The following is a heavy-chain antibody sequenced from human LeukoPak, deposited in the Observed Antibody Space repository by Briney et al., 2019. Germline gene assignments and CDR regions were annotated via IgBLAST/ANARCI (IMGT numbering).Heavy chain of an antibody. D-gene: IGHD4-23*01. V-gene: IGHV1-8*01. CDR2: MNPNSGNT. CDR1: GYTFTSYD. CDR3: ARDNSVEDTAWWFDP. Sequence: ASVKVSCKASGYTFTSYDINWVRQATGQGLEWMGWMNPNSGNTGYVQKFQGRVTMTRDMSTSTDYMELSSLRSEDTAVYYCARDNSVEDTAWWFDPWGQGTLVTVSS. J-gene: IGHJ5*02.